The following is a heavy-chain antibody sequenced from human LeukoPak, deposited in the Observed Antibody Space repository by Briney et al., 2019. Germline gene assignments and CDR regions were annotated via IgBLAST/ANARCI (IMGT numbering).Heavy chain of an antibody. CDR3: ARINPPYYYYGMDV. J-gene: IGHJ6*02. V-gene: IGHV1-69*13. Sequence: SVKVSCKASGYTFTSYAMHWVRQAPGQGLEWMGGIIPIFGTANYAQKFQGRVTITADESTSTAYMELSSLRSEDTAVYYCARINPPYYYYGMDVWGQGTTVTVSS. CDR2: IIPIFGTA. CDR1: GYTFTSYA.